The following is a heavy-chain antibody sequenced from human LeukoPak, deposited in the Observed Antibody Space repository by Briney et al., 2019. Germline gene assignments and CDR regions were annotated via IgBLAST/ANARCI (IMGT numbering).Heavy chain of an antibody. CDR2: INHSGST. D-gene: IGHD3-3*01. CDR3: ARGPRWSGYLNYYYYGMDV. J-gene: IGHJ6*02. V-gene: IGHV4-34*01. CDR1: GGSFSGYY. Sequence: SETLSLTCAVYGGSFSGYYWSWIRQPPGKGLEWIGEINHSGSTNYNPSLKSRVTISVDTSKNQFSLKLSSVTAADTAVYYCARGPRWSGYLNYYYYGMDVWGQGTTVTVSS.